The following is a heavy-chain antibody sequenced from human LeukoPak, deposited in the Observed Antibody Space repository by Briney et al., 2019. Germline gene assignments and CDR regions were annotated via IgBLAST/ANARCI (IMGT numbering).Heavy chain of an antibody. CDR2: ISAYNGNT. CDR3: ARGWKVDYDYVWGSYRTEPFDY. Sequence: ASVKVSCKASGYTFTSYGISWVRQAPGQGLEGMGWISAYNGNTNYAQKLQGRVTMTTDTSTSTAYMELRSLRSDDTAVYYCARGWKVDYDYVWGSYRTEPFDYWGQGTLVTVSS. J-gene: IGHJ4*02. V-gene: IGHV1-18*01. D-gene: IGHD3-16*02. CDR1: GYTFTSYG.